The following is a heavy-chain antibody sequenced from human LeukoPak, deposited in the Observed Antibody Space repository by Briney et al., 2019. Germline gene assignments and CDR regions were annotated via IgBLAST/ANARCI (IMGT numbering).Heavy chain of an antibody. J-gene: IGHJ4*02. CDR1: GFNFNNYA. V-gene: IGHV3-23*01. Sequence: PGGSLRLSCAASGFNFNNYAMSWVRQAPGKGLEWVSAISGSGDATYYADSVKGRFTISRDNSKNTLYLQVNSLRAEDTAVYYCTNCARAGGYCYYDYWGQGTLVTASS. CDR2: ISGSGDAT. D-gene: IGHD2-21*02. CDR3: TNCARAGGYCYYDY.